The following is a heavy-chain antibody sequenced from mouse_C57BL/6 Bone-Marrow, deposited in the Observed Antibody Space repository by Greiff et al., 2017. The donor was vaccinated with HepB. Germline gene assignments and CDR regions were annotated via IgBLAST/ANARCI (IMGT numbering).Heavy chain of an antibody. CDR2: IYPRDGTS. D-gene: IGHD3-2*02. V-gene: IGHV1-85*01. J-gene: IGHJ3*01. CDR3: ARGGTAQGLLAY. CDR1: GYTFPNSD. Sequence: QVQLQQSGPELVKPGPSVKLSCKASGYTFPNSDINWMKQRPGKGLEWIGWIYPRDGTSKYNEKFKGKATLTVDTTSCTTYMAFHSRASEDSADYFCARGGTAQGLLAYWGQGTLVTVSA.